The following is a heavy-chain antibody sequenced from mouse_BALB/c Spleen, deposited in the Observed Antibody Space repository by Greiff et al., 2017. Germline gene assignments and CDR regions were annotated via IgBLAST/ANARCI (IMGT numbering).Heavy chain of an antibody. J-gene: IGHJ4*01. D-gene: IGHD2-14*01. Sequence: EVQRVESGGGLVQPGGSRKLSCAASGFTFSSFGMHWVRQAPEKGLEWVAYISSGSSTIYYADTVKGRFTISRDNPKNTLFLQMTSLRSEDTAMYYCARWANREYAMDYWGQGTSVTVSS. V-gene: IGHV5-17*02. CDR1: GFTFSSFG. CDR2: ISSGSSTI. CDR3: ARWANREYAMDY.